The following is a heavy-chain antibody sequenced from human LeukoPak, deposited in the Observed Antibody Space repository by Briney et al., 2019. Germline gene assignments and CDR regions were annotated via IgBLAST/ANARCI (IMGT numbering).Heavy chain of an antibody. D-gene: IGHD2-15*01. CDR2: IRYTGDT. J-gene: IGHJ4*02. CDR3: AKVPPQRSPGDTCYPIFEY. V-gene: IGHV4-59*01. CDR1: GDSISSSY. Sequence: PSETLSLTCTVSGDSISSSYWSWMRHSPGKGLEWIGYIRYTGDTNYNPSLKSRVTISLDTSKNQFFLNLNSVTTADTAIYYCAKVPPQRSPGDTCYPIFEYWSQGTLVTVSS.